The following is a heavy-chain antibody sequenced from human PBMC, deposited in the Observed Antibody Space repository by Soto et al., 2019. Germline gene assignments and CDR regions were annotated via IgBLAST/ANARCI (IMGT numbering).Heavy chain of an antibody. CDR2: IIPIFGTV. CDR3: ARVWVGYCSGGSCYDWFDP. V-gene: IGHV1-69*01. Sequence: QVQLVQSGAEVKKPGSSVKVSCKASGGTFSSYAISWVRQAPGQGLEWMGGIIPIFGTVNYAQKFQGRVTITADESTSTAYMELSSLRSEDTAVYYCARVWVGYCSGGSCYDWFDPWGQGTLVTVSS. J-gene: IGHJ5*02. CDR1: GGTFSSYA. D-gene: IGHD2-15*01.